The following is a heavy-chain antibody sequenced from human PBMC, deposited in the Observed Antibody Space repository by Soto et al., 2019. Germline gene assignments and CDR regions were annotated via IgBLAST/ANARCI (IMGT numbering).Heavy chain of an antibody. CDR3: SHVLGYCSSVSCYHSVDYMDV. Sequence: QITLKESGPTLVKPTQTLTLTCTFSGFSLNTSAVGVGWIRQPPGKAMEWLALVYWDDDKLYSPSLKSRLTINKDTSKKPVVITMTYMEPVDTATYFCSHVLGYCSSVSCYHSVDYMDVWGKGTTVTVSS. CDR2: VYWDDDK. V-gene: IGHV2-5*02. J-gene: IGHJ6*03. CDR1: GFSLNTSAVG. D-gene: IGHD2-15*01.